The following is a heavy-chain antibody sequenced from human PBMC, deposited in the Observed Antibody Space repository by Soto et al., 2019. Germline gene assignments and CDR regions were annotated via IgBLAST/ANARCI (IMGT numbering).Heavy chain of an antibody. CDR2: VSSGGST. D-gene: IGHD5-18*01. CDR1: GASISGGNYY. V-gene: IGHV4-30-4*01. CDR3: ARRGGYSYGSPFDY. Sequence: SETLSLTCSVSGASISGGNYYWTWIRQPPGKALEWIGCVSSGGSTFYNPSLQGQITISLDTSKNLFSLRLKSVSAADTAVYYCARRGGYSYGSPFDYWGQGALVTVSS. J-gene: IGHJ4*02.